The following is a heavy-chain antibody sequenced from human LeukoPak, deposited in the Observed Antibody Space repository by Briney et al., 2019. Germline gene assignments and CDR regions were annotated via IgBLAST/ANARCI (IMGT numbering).Heavy chain of an antibody. CDR3: AKAAYSSGWSFYDY. Sequence: GGSLRLSCAASGFTFSSYAMHWVRQAPGKGLEWVAVISYDGSNKYYADSVKSRFTISRDNSKNTLYLQMNSLRAEDTAVYYCAKAAYSSGWSFYDYWGQGTLVTVSS. V-gene: IGHV3-30-3*01. CDR2: ISYDGSNK. J-gene: IGHJ4*02. D-gene: IGHD6-19*01. CDR1: GFTFSSYA.